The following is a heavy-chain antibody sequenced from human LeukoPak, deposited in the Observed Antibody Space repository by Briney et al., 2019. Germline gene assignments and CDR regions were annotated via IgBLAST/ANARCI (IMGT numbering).Heavy chain of an antibody. V-gene: IGHV4-34*01. CDR3: ARRLTQYDCFDP. D-gene: IGHD2-2*01. CDR2: LNHSGST. J-gene: IGHJ5*02. Sequence: SETLSLTCAVSGGSFSGYYWNWIRQPPGKGLEWIGELNHSGSTNYNPSLKSRVTISVDTSKNQFSLHLNSVTPEDTAVYYCARRLTQYDCFDPWGQGILVTVSS. CDR1: GGSFSGYY.